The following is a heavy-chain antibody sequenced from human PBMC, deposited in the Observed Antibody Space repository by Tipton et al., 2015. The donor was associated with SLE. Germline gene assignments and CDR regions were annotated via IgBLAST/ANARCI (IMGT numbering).Heavy chain of an antibody. CDR3: AGGGGYFDY. CDR1: GGSFSGYY. J-gene: IGHJ4*02. V-gene: IGHV4-34*01. Sequence: TLSLTCAVYGGSFSGYYWSWIRQPPGKGLEWIGEINHSGSTNYNPSLKSRVTISVETSKNQFSLKLSSVTAADTAVYYCAGGGGYFDYWGQGTLVTVSS. D-gene: IGHD2-15*01. CDR2: INHSGST.